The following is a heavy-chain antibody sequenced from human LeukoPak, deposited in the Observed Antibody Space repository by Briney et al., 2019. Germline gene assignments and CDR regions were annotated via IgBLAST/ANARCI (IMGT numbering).Heavy chain of an antibody. CDR1: GGSIRGYY. CDR3: ARAPFTGDAFDI. CDR2: MYYSGSF. V-gene: IGHV4-59*13. J-gene: IGHJ3*02. D-gene: IGHD2/OR15-2a*01. Sequence: SETLSLTCTVSGGSIRGYYWSWIRQPPGKGLEWIGYMYYSGSFNYNPSLKSRVTISGDTSKNHLSLNLIYVIAADTAVYYCARAPFTGDAFDIWGQGTMVTVSS.